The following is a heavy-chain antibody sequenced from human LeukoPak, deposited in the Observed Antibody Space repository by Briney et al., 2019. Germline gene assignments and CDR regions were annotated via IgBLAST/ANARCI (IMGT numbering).Heavy chain of an antibody. CDR1: GFTFSSYA. J-gene: IGHJ4*02. Sequence: GGSLRLSCAASGFTFSSYAMSWVRHAPGKGLEWVSAISGSGGNTYYADSVKGRFTISRDNSKNTLYLQMNSLRAEDTAVYYCAKDPVGTEGGSSSWYLFFDYWGQGTLVTVSS. CDR3: AKDPVGTEGGSSSWYLFFDY. D-gene: IGHD6-13*01. CDR2: ISGSGGNT. V-gene: IGHV3-23*01.